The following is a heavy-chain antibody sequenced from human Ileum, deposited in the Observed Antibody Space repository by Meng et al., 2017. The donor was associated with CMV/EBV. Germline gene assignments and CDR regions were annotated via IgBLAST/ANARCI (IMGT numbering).Heavy chain of an antibody. CDR3: ARTSTSSYYNWFDP. J-gene: IGHJ5*02. CDR2: MNPNSGYT. D-gene: IGHD6-6*01. V-gene: IGHV1-8*01. Sequence: ASVKVSCKASGYTFTSYDINWVRQATGQGLEWMGWMNPNSGYTVYAQKCQGRVTMTRNTSISAAYMELSSLRSEDTAVYYCARTSTSSYYNWFDPWGQGTLVTVSS. CDR1: GYTFTSYD.